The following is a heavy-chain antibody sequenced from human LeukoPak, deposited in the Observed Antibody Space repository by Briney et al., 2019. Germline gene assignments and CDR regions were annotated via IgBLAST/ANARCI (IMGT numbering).Heavy chain of an antibody. Sequence: GESLQISCKGSGYSFTSYWIGWVLQMPGKGLEWMGIIYPGDSDTGYSPSFQGQVTISADKSISTAYLQWSSLKASDTAMYYCARLKPDYYSNIFDYWGQGTLVTVSS. J-gene: IGHJ4*02. D-gene: IGHD1-26*01. CDR1: GYSFTSYW. CDR2: IYPGDSDT. CDR3: ARLKPDYYSNIFDY. V-gene: IGHV5-51*01.